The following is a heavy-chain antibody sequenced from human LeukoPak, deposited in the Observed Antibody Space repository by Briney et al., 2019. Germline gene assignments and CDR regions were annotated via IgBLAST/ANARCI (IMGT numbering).Heavy chain of an antibody. CDR3: ARVGRYFDLLPDY. V-gene: IGHV3-74*01. J-gene: IGHJ4*02. CDR1: GFTFSSYW. CDR2: INSDGSGT. D-gene: IGHD3-9*01. Sequence: GGSLRLSCAASGFTFSSYWMHWVRQAPGKGLVWVSRINSDGSGTYYADSVKGRLTISRDNAKNTLYLQMNSLRAEDTAVYYCARVGRYFDLLPDYWGQGTLVTVSS.